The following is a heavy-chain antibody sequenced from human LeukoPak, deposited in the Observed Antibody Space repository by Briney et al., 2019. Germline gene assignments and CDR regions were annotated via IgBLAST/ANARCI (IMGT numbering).Heavy chain of an antibody. D-gene: IGHD6-13*01. V-gene: IGHV3-23*01. J-gene: IGHJ4*02. CDR1: GFTFSSYA. CDR3: ANPYSSSLYHFDY. Sequence: PGGSLRLSCAAYGFTFSSYAMSWVRQAPGKGLEWVSAISGSGGSTYYADSVKGRFTISRDNSKNTLYLQMNSLRAEDTAVYYCANPYSSSLYHFDYWGQGTLVTVSS. CDR2: ISGSGGST.